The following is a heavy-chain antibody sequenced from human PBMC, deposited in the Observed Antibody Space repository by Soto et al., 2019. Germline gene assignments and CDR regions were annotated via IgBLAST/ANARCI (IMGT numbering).Heavy chain of an antibody. D-gene: IGHD2-2*01. Sequence: DVQLLESGGGLVQPGGSLRLSCAASGFTFNYYTMSWVRQAPGKGLEWVSGISGSGDTIYYADSVKGRFTISRDNSKNTLYLKMNRLRADDTAVYYCAAPVPAATHYDYYDMDVWGQGTTVTVSS. CDR3: AAPVPAATHYDYYDMDV. J-gene: IGHJ6*02. CDR1: GFTFNYYT. CDR2: ISGSGDTI. V-gene: IGHV3-23*01.